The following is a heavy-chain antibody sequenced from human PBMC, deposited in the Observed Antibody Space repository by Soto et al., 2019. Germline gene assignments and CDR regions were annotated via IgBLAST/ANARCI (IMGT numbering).Heavy chain of an antibody. CDR3: ARRWRTFFDD. CDR1: GGSISSYY. D-gene: IGHD6-13*01. J-gene: IGHJ4*02. Sequence: SETLSLTCTVSGGSISSYYWSWIRQPPGKGLEWIGYIYYSGSTNYNPSLKSRVTISVDTSKNQFSLKLSSVTAADTAVDYCARRWRTFFDDWGQGTLVTVSS. CDR2: IYYSGST. V-gene: IGHV4-59*01.